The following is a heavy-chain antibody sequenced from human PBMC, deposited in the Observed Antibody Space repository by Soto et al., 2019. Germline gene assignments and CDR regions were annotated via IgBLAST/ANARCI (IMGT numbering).Heavy chain of an antibody. J-gene: IGHJ4*02. V-gene: IGHV3-23*01. CDR3: AKDIVKYTYGACDY. CDR2: ISGSGGST. D-gene: IGHD5-18*01. CDR1: GFRFSDYA. Sequence: PGGSLTLSCAASGFRFSDYAMNWVRQAPGKGLEWVSAISGSGGSTYYADSVKGRFTISRDNSKNTLYLQLNSLRTEDTAVYYCAKDIVKYTYGACDYWGQGVPVTVSS.